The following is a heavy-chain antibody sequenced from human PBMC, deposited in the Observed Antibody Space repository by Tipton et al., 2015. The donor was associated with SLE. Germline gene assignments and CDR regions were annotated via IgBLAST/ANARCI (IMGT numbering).Heavy chain of an antibody. V-gene: IGHV4-59*11. CDR1: GGSITSRY. J-gene: IGHJ5*02. CDR3: ARDGCSSTSCYSDGNWFDP. Sequence: TLSLTCTVSGGSITSRYWNWVRQPPGKGLEWIAYIYHSGITNYNPSLQSRVTISVDRSKNQFSLKLTSVTAADTAVYYCARDGCSSTSCYSDGNWFDPWGQGTLVTVSS. CDR2: IYHSGIT. D-gene: IGHD2-2*02.